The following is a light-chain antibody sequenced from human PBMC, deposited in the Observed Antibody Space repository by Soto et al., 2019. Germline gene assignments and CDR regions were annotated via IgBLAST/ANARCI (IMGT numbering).Light chain of an antibody. CDR3: QQSYSTPRA. Sequence: DIQMTQSPSSLSASVGDRVTITCRASQSISSYLNWYQQKPGKAPKLLIYAASSLQSGVPSRVSGSGSGTDFTLTISSLQPEDFATYYCQQSYSTPRAFGGGTKV. J-gene: IGKJ4*01. V-gene: IGKV1-39*01. CDR1: QSISSY. CDR2: AAS.